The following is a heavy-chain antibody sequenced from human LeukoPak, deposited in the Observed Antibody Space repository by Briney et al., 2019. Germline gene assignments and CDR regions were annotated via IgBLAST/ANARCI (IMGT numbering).Heavy chain of an antibody. D-gene: IGHD3-16*01. J-gene: IGHJ3*02. CDR2: ISWDDGST. CDR1: GFTFDDYA. V-gene: IGHV3-43*01. CDR3: AKDLRLGELLGAFDI. Sequence: GGSLRLSCAASGFTFDDYAMHWVRQAPGKGLEWVSLISWDDGSTYYADSVKGRFTISRDNSKNSLYLQMNSLRTEDTALYYCAKDLRLGELLGAFDIWGQGTMVTVSS.